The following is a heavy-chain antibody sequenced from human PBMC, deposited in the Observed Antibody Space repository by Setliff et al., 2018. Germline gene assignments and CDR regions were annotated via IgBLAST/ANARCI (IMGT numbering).Heavy chain of an antibody. Sequence: GGSLRLSCAASGFTFDVYDLNWVRQAPGKGLEWVSSINWNGDRTGYADSVKGRFTISRDNAKNALYLQMNRLRAEDTALYYCAKDRSRDYDDSSGYDHWGQGTLVTVSS. J-gene: IGHJ4*02. CDR2: INWNGDRT. CDR3: AKDRSRDYDDSSGYDH. CDR1: GFTFDVYD. V-gene: IGHV3-20*04. D-gene: IGHD3-22*01.